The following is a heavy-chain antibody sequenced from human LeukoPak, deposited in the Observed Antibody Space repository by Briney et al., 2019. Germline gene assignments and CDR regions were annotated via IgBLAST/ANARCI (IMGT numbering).Heavy chain of an antibody. D-gene: IGHD3-9*01. CDR2: ISAYNGNT. CDR1: GYTFTSYG. CDR3: ARSSELRYFDWLFIFGSFDY. V-gene: IGHV1-18*04. Sequence: ASVKVSCKASGYTFTSYGISWVRQAPGQGLEWMGWISAYNGNTNYAQKLQGSVTMTTDTSTSTAYMELRSLRSDDTAVYYCARSSELRYFDWLFIFGSFDYWGQGTLVTVSS. J-gene: IGHJ4*02.